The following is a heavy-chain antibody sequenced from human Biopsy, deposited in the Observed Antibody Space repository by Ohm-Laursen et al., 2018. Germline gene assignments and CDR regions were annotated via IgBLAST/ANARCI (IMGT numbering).Heavy chain of an antibody. CDR3: ARDRGYYSDRTVPGYFDL. V-gene: IGHV4-59*01. D-gene: IGHD3-22*01. J-gene: IGHJ2*01. CDR1: GDSISSYY. CDR2: VRYTGIT. Sequence: SETLSLTCTVSGDSISSYYWGWIRQPPGKGLEWIGYVRYTGITDYNRSLQSRVTISVDTSKNHFSLRLRSVTPADTAIYYCARDRGYYSDRTVPGYFDLWGRGTLVTVSS.